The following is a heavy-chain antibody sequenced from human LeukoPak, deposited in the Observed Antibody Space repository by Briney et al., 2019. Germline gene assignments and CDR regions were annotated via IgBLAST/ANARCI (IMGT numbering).Heavy chain of an antibody. D-gene: IGHD2-2*02. J-gene: IGHJ4*02. V-gene: IGHV3-66*01. CDR1: GFTVSSNY. CDR3: AKSMSCSSTSCYKRYFDY. CDR2: IYSDGST. Sequence: PGGSLRLSCAASGFTVSSNYMSWVRQVPGKGLEWVSVIYSDGSTYYGDSVKGRFTISRDNSKNTLFLQMNSLRAEDTAVYYCAKSMSCSSTSCYKRYFDYWGQGTLVTVSS.